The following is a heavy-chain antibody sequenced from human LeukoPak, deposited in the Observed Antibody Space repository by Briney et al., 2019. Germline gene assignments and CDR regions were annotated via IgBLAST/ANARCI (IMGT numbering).Heavy chain of an antibody. V-gene: IGHV4-34*01. CDR1: GGSFSGYY. D-gene: IGHD2-2*01. Sequence: SETLSLTCAVYGGSFSGYYWSWIRQPPGKGLEWIGEINHSGGTNYNPSIKGRVTISVDTSKNQFSLKLSSVTAADTAVYYCARSRYIVVVPAAPRATWFDPWGQGTLVSVSS. CDR3: ARSRYIVVVPAAPRATWFDP. J-gene: IGHJ5*02. CDR2: INHSGGT.